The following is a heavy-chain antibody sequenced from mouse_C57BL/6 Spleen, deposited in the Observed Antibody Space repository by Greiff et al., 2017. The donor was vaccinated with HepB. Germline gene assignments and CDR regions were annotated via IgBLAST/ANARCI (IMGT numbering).Heavy chain of an antibody. J-gene: IGHJ2*01. CDR1: GYTFTDYY. V-gene: IGHV1-19*01. CDR3: ARYYFDY. CDR2: INPYNGGT. Sequence: EVQLVESGPVLVKPGASVKMSCKASGYTFTDYYMNWVKQSHGKSLEWIGVINPYNGGTSYNQKFKGKATLTVDKSSSTAYMELNSLTSEDSAVYYCARYYFDYWGQGTTLTVSS.